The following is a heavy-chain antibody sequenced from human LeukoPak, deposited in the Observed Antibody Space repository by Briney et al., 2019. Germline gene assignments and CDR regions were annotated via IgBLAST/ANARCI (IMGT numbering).Heavy chain of an antibody. V-gene: IGHV1-2*06. D-gene: IGHD3-10*01. CDR3: ARSYYYGSGSRVDWFDP. CDR1: GYTFTGYY. CDR2: INPNSGGT. Sequence: GASVKVSCKASGYTFTGYYMHWVRQAPGRGLEWMGRINPNSGGTNYAQKFQGRVTMTRDTSISTAYMELSRLRSDDTAVYYCARSYYYGSGSRVDWFDPWGQGTLVTVSS. J-gene: IGHJ5*02.